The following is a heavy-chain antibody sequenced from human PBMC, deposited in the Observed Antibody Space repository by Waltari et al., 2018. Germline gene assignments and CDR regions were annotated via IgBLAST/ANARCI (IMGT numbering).Heavy chain of an antibody. D-gene: IGHD1-26*01. Sequence: VQLVQSGAEVKKPGASVKISCKAAGYTFTSFTVHWLRQAPGQGPEGMGRINADNGDTKYSQKFQDRLTITRDTSATTLYMELSSLRSEDTAVYFCARELWDLPSYFDYWGQGTLVTVSS. CDR3: ARELWDLPSYFDY. CDR1: GYTFTSFT. V-gene: IGHV1-3*01. J-gene: IGHJ4*02. CDR2: INADNGDT.